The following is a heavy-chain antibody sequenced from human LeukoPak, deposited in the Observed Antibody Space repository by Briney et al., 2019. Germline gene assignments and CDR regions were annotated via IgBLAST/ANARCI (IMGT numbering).Heavy chain of an antibody. CDR1: GFAFSSYA. J-gene: IGHJ4*02. CDR3: AKDRLTSSWYFGFDY. CDR2: IDGSGIST. V-gene: IGHV3-23*01. D-gene: IGHD6-13*01. Sequence: PGGSLILPCAASGFAFSSYAMSWVRQAPGKGLEWVASIDGSGISTYDSVSVKGRFTASRDNSENTLYLQMNGLTDADTAVYYCAKDRLTSSWYFGFDYWGQGTQVTVSS.